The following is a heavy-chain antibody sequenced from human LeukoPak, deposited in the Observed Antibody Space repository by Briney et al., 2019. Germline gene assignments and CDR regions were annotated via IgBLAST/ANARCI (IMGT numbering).Heavy chain of an antibody. D-gene: IGHD3-10*01. CDR2: INHSGST. CDR1: GGSFSGYY. CDR3: ARGQVRRL. Sequence: SETLSLTCAVYGGSFSGYYWSWIRQPPGKGLEWIGEINHSGSTNYNPSLKSRVTISVDTSKNQFSLKLSSVTAADTAVYYCARGQVRRLWGQGTLVPVS. V-gene: IGHV4-34*01. J-gene: IGHJ4*02.